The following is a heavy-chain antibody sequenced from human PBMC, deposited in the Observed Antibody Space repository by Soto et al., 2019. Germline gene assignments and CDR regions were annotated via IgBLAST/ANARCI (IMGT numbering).Heavy chain of an antibody. CDR3: ARGIRGLYYYDSSGNKNGMDV. CDR2: IIPIFGTA. CDR1: GGTFSSYA. D-gene: IGHD3-22*01. Sequence: SVKVSCKASGGTFSSYAISWVRQAPGQGLEWMGGIIPIFGTANYAQKFQGRVTITADESTSTAYMELSSLRSEDTAVYYCARGIRGLYYYDSSGNKNGMDVWGQGTTVTVSS. V-gene: IGHV1-69*13. J-gene: IGHJ6*02.